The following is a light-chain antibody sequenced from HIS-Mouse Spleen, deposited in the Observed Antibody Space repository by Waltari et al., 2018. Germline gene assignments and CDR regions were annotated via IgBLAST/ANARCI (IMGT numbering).Light chain of an antibody. Sequence: SYELTQPPSVSVSPGQTASITCSGDKLGDKYACWYQQKPGQSPGLVIYQDSKRPSGIPGRFSGANSGNTATLTISGTQAMDEADYYCQAWDSSTANVVFGGGTKLTVL. CDR1: KLGDKY. J-gene: IGLJ2*01. V-gene: IGLV3-1*01. CDR3: QAWDSSTANVV. CDR2: QDS.